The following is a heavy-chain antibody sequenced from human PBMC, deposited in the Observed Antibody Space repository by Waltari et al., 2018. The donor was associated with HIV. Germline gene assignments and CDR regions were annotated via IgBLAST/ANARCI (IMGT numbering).Heavy chain of an antibody. CDR2: LSSGGTT. Sequence: EVQLVESGGGLVQPGGSLRLSCAASGFAVIRSYMSWVRQAPGKGLEWIAILSSGGTTHNADPVKGRVAISRDSYKNTVYLQRNRLEAEDTAVYYCVRGPLWRGGNGGLLPHWGQGTLVTVSS. D-gene: IGHD3-10*01. CDR1: GFAVIRSY. J-gene: IGHJ4*02. V-gene: IGHV3-66*01. CDR3: VRGPLWRGGNGGLLPH.